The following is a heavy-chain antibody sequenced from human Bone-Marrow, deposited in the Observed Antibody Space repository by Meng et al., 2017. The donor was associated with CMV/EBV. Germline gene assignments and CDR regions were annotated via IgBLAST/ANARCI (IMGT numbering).Heavy chain of an antibody. J-gene: IGHJ4*02. CDR2: IRSKAYGGTT. CDR1: GFTFGDYA. D-gene: IGHD4-23*01. Sequence: GESLKISCTASGFTFGDYAMGWVRQAPGKGLEWVGFIRSKAYGGTTEYAASVKGRFTISRDDSKSIAYLQMNSLKTEDTAVYYCTRVPGNYGGHSEFDYWGQGTLVTVSS. V-gene: IGHV3-49*04. CDR3: TRVPGNYGGHSEFDY.